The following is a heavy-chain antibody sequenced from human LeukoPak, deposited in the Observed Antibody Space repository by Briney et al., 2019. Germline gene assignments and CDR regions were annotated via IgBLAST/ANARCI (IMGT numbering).Heavy chain of an antibody. CDR3: ARGGELSNDY. V-gene: IGHV4-61*02. CDR1: GGSISSGSYY. Sequence: PSQTLSLTCTVSGGSISSGSYYWSWIRQPARKGLEWIGRIYTSGSTNYNPSLKSRVTISVDTSKNQFSLKLSSVTAADTAVYYCARGGELSNDYWGQGTLVTASS. CDR2: IYTSGST. J-gene: IGHJ4*02. D-gene: IGHD1-26*01.